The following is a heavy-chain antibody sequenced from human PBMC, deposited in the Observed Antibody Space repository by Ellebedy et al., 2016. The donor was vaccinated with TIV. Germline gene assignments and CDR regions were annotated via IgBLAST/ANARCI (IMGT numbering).Heavy chain of an antibody. CDR1: GGSFSGYY. D-gene: IGHD2-15*01. J-gene: IGHJ5*02. CDR2: INHSGST. Sequence: GSLRLXXAVYGGSFSGYYWSWIRQPPGKGLEWIGEINHSGSTNYNPSLKSRVTISVDTSKNQFSLKLSSVTAADTAVYYCARGFSLSRILNPWGQGTLVTVSS. V-gene: IGHV4-34*01. CDR3: ARGFSLSRILNP.